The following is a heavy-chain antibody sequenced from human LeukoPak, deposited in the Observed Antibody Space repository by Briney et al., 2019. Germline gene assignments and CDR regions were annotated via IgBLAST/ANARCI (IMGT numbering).Heavy chain of an antibody. D-gene: IGHD1-26*01. Sequence: PRGSLRLSCVASGFTFNNYSMNSVRQAPRKRLGWVSSISSSSTYIYHADSVKGRFTIPRDNAKNSPYLQMNSLRAEDTAVYYCARDSGIYRTIDYWGQGTLVTVSS. CDR2: ISSSSTYI. J-gene: IGHJ4*02. CDR3: ARDSGIYRTIDY. V-gene: IGHV3-21*01. CDR1: GFTFNNYS.